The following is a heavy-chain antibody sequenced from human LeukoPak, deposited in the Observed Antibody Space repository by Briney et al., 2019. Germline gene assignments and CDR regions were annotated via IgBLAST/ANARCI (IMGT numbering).Heavy chain of an antibody. CDR2: IRYDGSDK. CDR1: GFTFSGYG. D-gene: IGHD3-22*01. V-gene: IGHV3-30*02. CDR3: ARDPLYDSSGSRADI. J-gene: IGHJ3*02. Sequence: GGSLRLSCAASGFTFSGYGMHWVRQAPGKGLEWVSFIRYDGSDKYYADSVKGRFTISRDNAKNSLYLQMNSLRAEDTAVYYCARDPLYDSSGSRADIWGQGTMVTVSS.